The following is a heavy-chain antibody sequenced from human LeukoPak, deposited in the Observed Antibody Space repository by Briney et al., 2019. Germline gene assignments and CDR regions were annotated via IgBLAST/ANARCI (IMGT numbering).Heavy chain of an antibody. CDR1: GGSISSGGYY. CDR3: ARGPASNYKTRFVY. V-gene: IGHV4-31*03. J-gene: IGHJ4*02. Sequence: PSETLSLTCTVSGGSISSGGYYWSWIRQHPGKGLEWIGYIYYSGSTYYNPSLKSRVTISVDTSKNQFSLKLSSVTAADTAVYYCARGPASNYKTRFVYWGQGTLVTVSS. D-gene: IGHD4-11*01. CDR2: IYYSGST.